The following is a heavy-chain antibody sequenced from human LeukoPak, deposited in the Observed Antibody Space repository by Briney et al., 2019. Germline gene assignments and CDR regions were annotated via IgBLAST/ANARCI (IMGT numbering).Heavy chain of an antibody. J-gene: IGHJ4*02. V-gene: IGHV1-3*01. CDR2: INAGNGNT. D-gene: IGHD4-23*01. CDR1: GYTFTSYA. Sequence: ASVKVSCKASGYTFTSYAMHWVRQAPGQRLEWMGWINAGNGNTKYSQKFQGRVTITRDTSASTAYMELSSLRSEDTAVYYCARDREATTVVTYDFDYWGQGTLVTVSS. CDR3: ARDREATTVVTYDFDY.